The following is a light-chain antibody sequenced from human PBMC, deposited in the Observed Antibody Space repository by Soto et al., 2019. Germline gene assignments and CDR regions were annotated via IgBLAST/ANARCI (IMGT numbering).Light chain of an antibody. CDR1: HIVSSGF. Sequence: EIVVPQSPGTLSLSPGERVTLSCRASHIVSSGFLAWYQHKPGQAPRRLICGASSRATAIPDRFSGSGSGTEFTLTSSRLVPEDFEVYYCQQYCTLRTFGGGTKVEIK. V-gene: IGKV3-20*01. J-gene: IGKJ4*01. CDR2: GAS. CDR3: QQYCTLRT.